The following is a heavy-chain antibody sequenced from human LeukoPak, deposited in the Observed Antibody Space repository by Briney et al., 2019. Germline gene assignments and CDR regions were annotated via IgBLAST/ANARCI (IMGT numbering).Heavy chain of an antibody. Sequence: SETLSLTCTDSGGSISSGDYYWSWIRQPPGKGLEWIGYIYYSGSTYYNPSLKSRVTISVDTSKNQFSLKLSSVTAADTAVYYCARADCSGGSCPFDYWGQGTLVTVSS. CDR3: ARADCSGGSCPFDY. CDR2: IYYSGST. J-gene: IGHJ4*02. D-gene: IGHD2-15*01. CDR1: GGSISSGDYY. V-gene: IGHV4-30-4*01.